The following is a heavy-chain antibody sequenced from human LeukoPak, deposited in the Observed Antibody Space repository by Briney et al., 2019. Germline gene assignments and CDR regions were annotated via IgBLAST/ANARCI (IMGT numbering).Heavy chain of an antibody. CDR1: GGTFSSYA. D-gene: IGHD3-22*01. CDR3: ARDGYYDSSGYAPNFDY. V-gene: IGHV1-69*04. CDR2: IISILGIA. Sequence: GASVKVSCKASGGTFSSYAISWVRQAPGQGLEWMGRIISILGIANYAQKFQGRVTITADKSTSTAYMELSSLRSEDTAVYYCARDGYYDSSGYAPNFDYWGQGTLVTVSS. J-gene: IGHJ4*02.